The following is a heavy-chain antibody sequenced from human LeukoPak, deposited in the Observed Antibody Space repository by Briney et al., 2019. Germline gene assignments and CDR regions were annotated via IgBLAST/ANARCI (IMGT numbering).Heavy chain of an antibody. Sequence: ASVKVSCKASGYTFTSYDINWVRQATGQGLEWMGWMNPNSGNTGYAQKFQGRVTMTRNTSISTAYMELSSLRSEDTAVYYCARGKWGWLQSPAWGQGTLVTVSS. CDR1: GYTFTSYD. V-gene: IGHV1-8*01. CDR2: MNPNSGNT. D-gene: IGHD5-24*01. CDR3: ARGKWGWLQSPA. J-gene: IGHJ5*02.